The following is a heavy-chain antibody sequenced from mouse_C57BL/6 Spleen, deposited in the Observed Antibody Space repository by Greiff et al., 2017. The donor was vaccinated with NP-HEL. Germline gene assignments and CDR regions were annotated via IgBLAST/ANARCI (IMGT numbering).Heavy chain of an antibody. CDR2: IDPSDSYT. Sequence: VQLQQPGAELVMPGASVKLSCKASGYTFTSYWMHWVKQRPGQGLEWIGEIDPSDSYTNYNQKFKGKSTLTVDKSSSTPYMQLSSLTSEDSAVYYCARSSFITTVVEGAMDYWGQGTSVTVSS. J-gene: IGHJ4*01. D-gene: IGHD1-1*01. CDR1: GYTFTSYW. V-gene: IGHV1-69*01. CDR3: ARSSFITTVVEGAMDY.